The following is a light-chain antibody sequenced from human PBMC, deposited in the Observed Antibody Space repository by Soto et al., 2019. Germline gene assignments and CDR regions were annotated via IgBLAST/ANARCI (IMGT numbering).Light chain of an antibody. V-gene: IGKV1-33*01. CDR3: EQYDNLPP. CDR2: DAF. J-gene: IGKJ4*01. Sequence: DIQMTQSPSSLSASVGDRVTITCQASQDISNYLYWYQQKPGKAPQLLIYDAFNLETGVPSRFSGSGSGTDFTGTISSLEPEDIAAYYCEQYDNLPPFGGGTKVDIK. CDR1: QDISNY.